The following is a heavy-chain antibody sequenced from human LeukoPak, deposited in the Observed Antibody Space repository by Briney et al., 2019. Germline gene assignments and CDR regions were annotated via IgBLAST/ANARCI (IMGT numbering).Heavy chain of an antibody. V-gene: IGHV1-69*13. J-gene: IGHJ4*02. CDR2: IIPIFGTA. D-gene: IGHD5-12*01. Sequence: ASVKVSCKASGGTFSSYAISWVRQAPGQGLEWMGGIIPIFGTANYAQKFQGRVTITADESTNTAHMELRSLRSEDTAVYYCARGSGDSSGYDLPKPYSYWGQGTLVTVSS. CDR3: ARGSGDSSGYDLPKPYSY. CDR1: GGTFSSYA.